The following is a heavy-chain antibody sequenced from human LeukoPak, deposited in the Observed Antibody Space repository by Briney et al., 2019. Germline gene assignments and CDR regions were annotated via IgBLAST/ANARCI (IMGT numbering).Heavy chain of an antibody. Sequence: GESLRISCKGSGYTFSSYWIGWVRQMPGKGLEWMGIIYPGDSDTRYSPSLQGQVTISVDTSIGTAYLQWSSLKASDTAIYYCARQNDFRLDYWGQGTLVTVPS. J-gene: IGHJ4*02. V-gene: IGHV5-51*01. D-gene: IGHD3-3*01. CDR1: GYTFSSYW. CDR3: ARQNDFRLDY. CDR2: IYPGDSDT.